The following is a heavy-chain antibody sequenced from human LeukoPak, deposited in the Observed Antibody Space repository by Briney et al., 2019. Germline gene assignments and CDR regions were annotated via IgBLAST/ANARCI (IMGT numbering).Heavy chain of an antibody. J-gene: IGHJ4*02. CDR3: ARVYCSSNSCYEVY. CDR2: IYYNGST. Sequence: SETLPLTCTVSGVSISGYSWSWIRQPPGKGLEWIGYIYYNGSTNYNPSLKSRVTLSLDTSKKQFSLKLSSVTAADTAVYYCARVYCSSNSCYEVYWGQGALVTVSP. D-gene: IGHD2-2*01. CDR1: GVSISGYS. V-gene: IGHV4-59*01.